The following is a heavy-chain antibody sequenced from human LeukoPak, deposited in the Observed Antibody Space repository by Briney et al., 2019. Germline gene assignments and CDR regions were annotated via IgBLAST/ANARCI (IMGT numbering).Heavy chain of an antibody. CDR3: AREWGYGFDY. Sequence: SETLSLTGTVSGGSISSGDYYWSWISQPPGKGLEWIGYIYYSGSTYYNPSLKSRVTISVDTSKNQFSLKLSSVTAADTAVYYCAREWGYGFDYWGQGTLVTVSS. CDR2: IYYSGST. D-gene: IGHD5-12*01. V-gene: IGHV4-30-4*08. J-gene: IGHJ4*02. CDR1: GGSISSGDYY.